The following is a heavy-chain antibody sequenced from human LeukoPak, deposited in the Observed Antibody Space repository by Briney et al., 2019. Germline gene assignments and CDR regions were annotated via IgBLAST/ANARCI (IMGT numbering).Heavy chain of an antibody. J-gene: IGHJ4*02. D-gene: IGHD2-2*01. CDR2: INHGGST. CDR3: ARGGIVVVPAAPRHFDY. V-gene: IGHV4-34*01. CDR1: GGSFSGYY. Sequence: SETLSLTCAVYGGSFSGYYWSWIRQPPGKGLEWIGEINHGGSTNYNPSLKSRVTISVDTSKNQFSLKLSSVTAADTAVYYCARGGIVVVPAAPRHFDYWGQGTLVTVSS.